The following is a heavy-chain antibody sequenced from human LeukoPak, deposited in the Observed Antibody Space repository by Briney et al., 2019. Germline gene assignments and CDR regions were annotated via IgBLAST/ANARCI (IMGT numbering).Heavy chain of an antibody. CDR2: MIPIFGTA. Sequence: GASVKLSCKASGGTFSSYAISWVRQAPGQGLEWRGRMIPIFGTANYAQKFQGRVTITTDESTSTAYMELSSLRSEDRALYYTARERSPPYSSSWYYWFDPRGQGTLVTVSS. J-gene: IGHJ5*02. V-gene: IGHV1-69*05. CDR1: GGTFSSYA. D-gene: IGHD6-13*01. CDR3: ARERSPPYSSSWYYWFDP.